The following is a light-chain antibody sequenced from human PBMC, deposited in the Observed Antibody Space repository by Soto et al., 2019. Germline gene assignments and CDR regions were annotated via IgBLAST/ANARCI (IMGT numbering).Light chain of an antibody. CDR1: QSVSNNY. V-gene: IGKV3D-20*02. CDR3: QQRYNWPRT. J-gene: IGKJ1*01. CDR2: GAS. Sequence: EIVLTQSPGTLSLSPGERATLSCRASQSVSNNYLAWYQQKPGQAPRLLIYGASNRATGIPDRFSGSGSGTDFTLTISRLEPEDFAVYYCQQRYNWPRTFGQGTKVDIK.